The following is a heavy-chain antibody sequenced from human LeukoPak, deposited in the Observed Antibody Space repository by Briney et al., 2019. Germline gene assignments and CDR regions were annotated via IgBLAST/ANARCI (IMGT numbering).Heavy chain of an antibody. J-gene: IGHJ4*02. CDR3: ARAYDSSGIDY. D-gene: IGHD3-22*01. Sequence: PSETLSLTCTASGGSISSGSYYWSWIRQPAGKGLEWIGRIYTSGSTNYNPSLKSRVTISVDTSKNQFSLKLSSVTAADTAVYYCARAYDSSGIDYWGQGTLVTVSS. V-gene: IGHV4-61*02. CDR2: IYTSGST. CDR1: GGSISSGSYY.